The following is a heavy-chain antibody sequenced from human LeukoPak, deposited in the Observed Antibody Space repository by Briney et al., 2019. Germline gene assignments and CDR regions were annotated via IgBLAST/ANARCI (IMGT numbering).Heavy chain of an antibody. Sequence: SETLSLTCTVSGGSISSYYWSWIRQPPGKGLEWIGYIYYSGSTNYNPSLKSRVTISVDTSKNQFSLKLSSVTAADTAVYYCARDGPHNSGSYYAFDYWGQGTLVIVSS. J-gene: IGHJ4*02. CDR3: ARDGPHNSGSYYAFDY. V-gene: IGHV4-59*01. CDR2: IYYSGST. CDR1: GGSISSYY. D-gene: IGHD1-26*01.